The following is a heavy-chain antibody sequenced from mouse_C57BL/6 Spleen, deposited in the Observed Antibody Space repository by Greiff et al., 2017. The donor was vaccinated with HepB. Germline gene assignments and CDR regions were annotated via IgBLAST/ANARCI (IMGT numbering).Heavy chain of an antibody. D-gene: IGHD2-4*01. V-gene: IGHV5-9-1*02. J-gene: IGHJ3*01. CDR2: ISSGGDYI. CDR1: GFTFSSYA. CDR3: TREGIYYDYDGGFAY. Sequence: VESGEGLVKPGGSLKLSCAASGFTFSSYAMSWVRQTPEKRLEWVAYISSGGDYIYYADTVKGRFTISRDNARNTLYLQMSSLKSEDTAMYYCTREGIYYDYDGGFAYWGQGTLVTVSA.